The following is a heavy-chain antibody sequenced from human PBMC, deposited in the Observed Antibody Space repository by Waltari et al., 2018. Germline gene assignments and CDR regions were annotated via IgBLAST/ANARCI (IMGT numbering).Heavy chain of an antibody. CDR1: GGSFSGYY. CDR2: INHSGST. D-gene: IGHD5-12*01. CDR3: ARGYGGHRV. V-gene: IGHV4-34*01. J-gene: IGHJ4*02. Sequence: QVQLQESGPGLVKPSGTLSLTCAVYGGSFSGYYWSWIRQPPGKGLEWIGEINHSGSTNYNPSLKSRVTISVDTSKNQFSLKLSSVTAADTAVYYCARGYGGHRVWGQGTLVTVSS.